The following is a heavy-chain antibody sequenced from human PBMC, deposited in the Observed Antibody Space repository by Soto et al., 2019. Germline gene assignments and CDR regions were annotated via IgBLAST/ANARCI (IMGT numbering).Heavy chain of an antibody. CDR2: ISSSSSTI. Sequence: EVQLVESGGGLVQPGGSLRLSCAASGFTFSSYSMNWVRQAPGKGLEWVSYISSSSSTIYYSDSVKGRFTISRDNAKNSLYLQMNSLRDEDTAVYYCARDTVGLMGYATVDYDYYYGMDVWGQGTTVTVSS. CDR1: GFTFSSYS. CDR3: ARDTVGLMGYATVDYDYYYGMDV. D-gene: IGHD2-8*01. J-gene: IGHJ6*02. V-gene: IGHV3-48*02.